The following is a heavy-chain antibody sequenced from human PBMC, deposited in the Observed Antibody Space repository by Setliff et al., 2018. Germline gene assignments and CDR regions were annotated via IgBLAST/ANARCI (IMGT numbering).Heavy chain of an antibody. CDR2: IIPIFGTA. D-gene: IGHD3-3*01. J-gene: IGHJ6*03. Sequence: SVKVSCKASGGTFSSYAISWVRQAPGQGLEWMGGIIPIFGTANYAQNFQGRVTITTDESTSTAYMELTSLRSEDTAVYYCARSSVVGGYSTTYYFDYMDVWGKGTTVTVSS. V-gene: IGHV1-69*05. CDR1: GGTFSSYA. CDR3: ARSSVVGGYSTTYYFDYMDV.